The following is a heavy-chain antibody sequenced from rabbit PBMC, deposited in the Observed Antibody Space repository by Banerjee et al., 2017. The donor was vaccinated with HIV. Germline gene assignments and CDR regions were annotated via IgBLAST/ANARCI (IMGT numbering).Heavy chain of an antibody. J-gene: IGHJ3*01. Sequence: QEQLEESGGGLVKPGGTLTLTCKASGIDFDNYYYMCWVRQAPGKGLEWIACINTSSGNTVYASWAKGRFTISKTSSTTVTLQMTSLTAADTATYFCASRYAGHPAYGYATIRLDLWGQGTLVTVS. CDR2: INTSSGNT. V-gene: IGHV1S45*01. D-gene: IGHD6-1*01. CDR1: GIDFDNYYY. CDR3: ASRYAGHPAYGYATIRLDL.